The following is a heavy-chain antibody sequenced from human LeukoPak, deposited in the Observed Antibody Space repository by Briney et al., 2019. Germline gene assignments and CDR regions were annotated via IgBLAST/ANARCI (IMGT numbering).Heavy chain of an antibody. CDR3: ARMDYGGNSETS. D-gene: IGHD4-23*01. V-gene: IGHV4-39*07. CDR2: IYHSGST. Sequence: SETLSLTCTVSGGSISSSSYYWGWIRQPPGKGLEWIGSIYHSGSTYYNPSLKSRVTITVDTSKNQFSLKLSSVTAADTAVYYCARMDYGGNSETSWGQGTLVTVSS. J-gene: IGHJ5*02. CDR1: GGSISSSSYY.